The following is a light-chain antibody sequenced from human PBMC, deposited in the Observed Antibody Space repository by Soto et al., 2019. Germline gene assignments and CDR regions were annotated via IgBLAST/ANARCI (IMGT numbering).Light chain of an antibody. CDR1: QSISSY. CDR2: AAS. J-gene: IGKJ1*01. V-gene: IGKV1-39*01. CDR3: QQSYSTPPWT. Sequence: DIQMTQSPSSLSASVGDRVTITCRASQSISSYLNWYQQKPGKAPKLLIYAASSLQSGVPSRFSGSGYGTDFTITISSLQPEDFAPYYYQQSYSTPPWTFGQGTKVEIK.